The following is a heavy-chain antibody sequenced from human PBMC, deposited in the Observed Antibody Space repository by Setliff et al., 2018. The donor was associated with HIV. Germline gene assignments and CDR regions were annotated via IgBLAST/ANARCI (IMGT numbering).Heavy chain of an antibody. D-gene: IGHD1-1*01. CDR1: GGTFSSYA. V-gene: IGHV1-69*13. J-gene: IGHJ5*02. CDR2: IIPIFGTA. CDR3: ARDYNWNYAWFDT. Sequence: GASVKVSCKASGGTFSSYAISWVRQAPGQGLEWMGGIIPIFGTANYAQKFQGRVTITADESTSTAYMELSSLRSEYTAVYYCARDYNWNYAWFDTWGQGTLVTVSS.